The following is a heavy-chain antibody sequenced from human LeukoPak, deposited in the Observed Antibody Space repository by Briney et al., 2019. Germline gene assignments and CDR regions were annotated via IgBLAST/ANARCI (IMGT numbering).Heavy chain of an antibody. CDR1: GYTFTSYG. Sequence: GASVKVSCKASGYTFTSYGISWVRQAPGQGLEWMGWISAYNGNTNYAQKLQGRVTMTTDTSTSTAYMELRSLRSDDTAVYYCARKGGHYDFWSGYYTYNGFDPWGQGTLVTVSS. V-gene: IGHV1-18*01. CDR2: ISAYNGNT. J-gene: IGHJ5*02. CDR3: ARKGGHYDFWSGYYTYNGFDP. D-gene: IGHD3-3*01.